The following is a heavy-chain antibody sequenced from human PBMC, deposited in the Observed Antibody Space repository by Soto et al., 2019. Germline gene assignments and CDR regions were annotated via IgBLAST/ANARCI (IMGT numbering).Heavy chain of an antibody. CDR1: GFTFSSYA. D-gene: IGHD3-3*01. V-gene: IGHV3-30-3*01. J-gene: IGHJ4*02. CDR3: ARGPTSPTRFGH. CDR2: ISFDGSKK. Sequence: GGSLRLSCAASGFTFSSYAMKWVRQAPGKGLEWVAVISFDGSKKYYADSVKGRFTISRGNSKNTLYLQMNSLRAEDTAVYFPARGPTSPTRFGHWGQGTMVSLSS.